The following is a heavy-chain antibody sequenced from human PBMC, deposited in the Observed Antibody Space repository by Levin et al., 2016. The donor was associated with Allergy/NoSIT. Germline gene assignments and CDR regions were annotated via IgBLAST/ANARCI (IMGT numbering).Heavy chain of an antibody. CDR3: ARGAITFGGVIVNLVELHY. CDR1: GYTFTSYY. Sequence: ASVKVSCKASGYTFTSYYMHWVRQAPGQGLEWMGIINPSGGSTSYAQKFQGRVTMTRDTSTSTVYMELSSLRSEDTAVYYCARGAITFGGVIVNLVELHYWGQGTLVTVSS. V-gene: IGHV1-46*01. D-gene: IGHD3-16*02. CDR2: INPSGGST. J-gene: IGHJ4*02.